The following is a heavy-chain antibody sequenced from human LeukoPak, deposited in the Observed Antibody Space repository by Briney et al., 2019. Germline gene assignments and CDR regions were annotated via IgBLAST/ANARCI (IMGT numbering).Heavy chain of an antibody. CDR3: AKFVAAV. CDR1: GFTFRNYG. D-gene: IGHD6-13*01. V-gene: IGHV3-30*18. Sequence: GRSLRLSCAASGFTFRNYGMHWVRQAPGKGLEWVAVISYDGNNKYYADSVKGRFTISRDNSKNTVYLQMNSLRAEDTAVYYCAKFVAAVWGQGTLVTVSS. J-gene: IGHJ4*02. CDR2: ISYDGNNK.